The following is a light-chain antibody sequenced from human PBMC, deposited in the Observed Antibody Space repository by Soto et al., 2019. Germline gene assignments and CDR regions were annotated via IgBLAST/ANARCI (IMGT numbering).Light chain of an antibody. CDR3: QQLNSYPLT. J-gene: IGKJ4*01. CDR2: AAS. CDR1: QGISSY. Sequence: IQLTQSPSSLSASVGDRVTITCRASQGISSYLAWYQQKPGKAPKLLIYAASTLQSGVPSRFSGSESVTDFTLTVSSLQPEDVAPYYCQQLNSYPLTFGEGTKLEIK. V-gene: IGKV1-9*01.